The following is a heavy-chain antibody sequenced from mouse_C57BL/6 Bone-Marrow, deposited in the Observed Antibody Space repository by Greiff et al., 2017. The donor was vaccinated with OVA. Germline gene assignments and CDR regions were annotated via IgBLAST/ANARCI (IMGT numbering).Heavy chain of an antibody. CDR3: ARGSSYYAMDY. Sequence: QVQLKQSGAELVRPGTSVKMSCKASGYTFTNYWIGWAKQRPGHGLEWIGDLYPGGGYTNYNEKFKGKATLTADKSSSTAYMQFSSLTSEDSAIYYCARGSSYYAMDYWGQGTSVTVSS. CDR1: GYTFTNYW. CDR2: LYPGGGYT. V-gene: IGHV1-63*01. J-gene: IGHJ4*01.